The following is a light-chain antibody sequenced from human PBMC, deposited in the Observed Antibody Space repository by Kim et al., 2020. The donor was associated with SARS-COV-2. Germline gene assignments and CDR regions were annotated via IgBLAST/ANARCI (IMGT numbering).Light chain of an antibody. CDR1: QGISSY. V-gene: IGKV1-9*01. CDR3: QQLNIYPLT. J-gene: IGKJ4*01. Sequence: SASVGDRVTITCRASQGISSYLAWFQQKPGKAPNLLIYAASTLQSGVPSRFSGSGSGTDFTLPISGLQPEDFATYYCQQLNIYPLTFGGGTKLEI. CDR2: AAS.